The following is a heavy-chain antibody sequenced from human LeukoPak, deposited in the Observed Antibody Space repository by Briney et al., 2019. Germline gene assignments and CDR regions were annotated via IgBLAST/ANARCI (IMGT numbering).Heavy chain of an antibody. V-gene: IGHV1-69*13. D-gene: IGHD3-22*01. CDR2: IIPIFGTA. CDR3: ARAPPGMTMMTDY. Sequence: ASVKVSCKASGGTFRSYAISWVRQAPGQGLEWMGGIIPIFGTANYAQKFQGRVTITADESTSTAYMELSSLRSEDTAVYYCARAPPGMTMMTDYWGQGTLVTVSS. J-gene: IGHJ4*02. CDR1: GGTFRSYA.